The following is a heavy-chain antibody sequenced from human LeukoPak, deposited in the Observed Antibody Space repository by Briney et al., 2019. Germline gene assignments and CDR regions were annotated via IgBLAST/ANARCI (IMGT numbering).Heavy chain of an antibody. J-gene: IGHJ4*02. CDR1: GYTFTEYY. CDR3: ARGQSLNDY. Sequence: ASVKVSCKASGYTFTEYYMHWVRQAPGQGLEWMGWINRNSGGANYAENFQGRVTMTRETSISTAYMELSSLRYDDTALYYCARGQSLNDYWGQGTLVTVSS. V-gene: IGHV1-2*02. CDR2: INRNSGGA.